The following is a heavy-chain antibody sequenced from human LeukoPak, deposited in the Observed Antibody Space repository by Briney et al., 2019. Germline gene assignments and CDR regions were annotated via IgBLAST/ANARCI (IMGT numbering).Heavy chain of an antibody. D-gene: IGHD3-3*01. J-gene: IGHJ6*02. V-gene: IGHV1-69*13. CDR1: GGTFSSYA. CDR2: IIPIFGTA. CDR3: ASGTYYVFWSGYRTYYYGMDV. Sequence: EASVKVSCKASGGTFSSYAISWVRQAPGQGLEWMGGIIPIFGTANYAQKFQGRVTITADESTSTAYMELSSLRSEDTAVYYCASGTYYVFWSGYRTYYYGMDVGGQGTTVTVSS.